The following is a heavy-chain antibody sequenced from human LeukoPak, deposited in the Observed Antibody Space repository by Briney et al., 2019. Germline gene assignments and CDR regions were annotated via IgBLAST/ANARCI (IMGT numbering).Heavy chain of an antibody. CDR3: AMLRLFYRDFDY. CDR1: GFTFSSYE. J-gene: IGHJ4*02. V-gene: IGHV3-48*03. Sequence: GGSLRLSCAASGFTFSSYEMNWVRQAPGKGLEWVSYISSSGSTIYYADSVKGRFTISRDNAKNSLYLQMNSLRAEDTAVYYCAMLRLFYRDFDYWGQGTLVTVSS. D-gene: IGHD1-14*01. CDR2: ISSSGSTI.